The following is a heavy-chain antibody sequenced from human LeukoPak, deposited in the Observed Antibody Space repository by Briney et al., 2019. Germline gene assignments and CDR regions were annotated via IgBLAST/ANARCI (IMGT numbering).Heavy chain of an antibody. V-gene: IGHV3-21*01. J-gene: IGHJ4*02. Sequence: GGSLRLSCAASGFTFSSYSMNWVRQAPGKGLEWVSSISSSSSYIYYADSVKGRFTISRDNSRSTLYLQMNSLRPEDTAIYYCAREGYYGSGSPPSLYFDYWGQGTLVTVSS. CDR1: GFTFSSYS. D-gene: IGHD3-10*01. CDR2: ISSSSSYI. CDR3: AREGYYGSGSPPSLYFDY.